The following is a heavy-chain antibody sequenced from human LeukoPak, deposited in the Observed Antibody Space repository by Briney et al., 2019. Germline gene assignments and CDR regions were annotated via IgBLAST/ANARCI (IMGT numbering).Heavy chain of an antibody. CDR3: ARERRGPIVLMVCEIVD. J-gene: IGHJ4*02. CDR1: GFTFTSSA. D-gene: IGHD2-8*01. CDR2: IVVGSGNT. V-gene: IGHV1-58*01. Sequence: SVKISCKASGFTFTSSAVQWVRQARGQRLEWIGWIVVGSGNTNYAQKFQERVTITRDMSTSTAYMELSSLRSEDTAVYYCARERRGPIVLMVCEIVDWGQGTLVTVSS.